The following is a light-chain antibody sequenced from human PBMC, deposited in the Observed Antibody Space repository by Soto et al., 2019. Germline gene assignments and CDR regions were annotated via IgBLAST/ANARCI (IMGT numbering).Light chain of an antibody. CDR2: WAS. J-gene: IGKJ2*01. V-gene: IGKV4-1*01. CDR3: QHDYSTPPT. CDR1: QTLLYDSNNINY. Sequence: DIVMTQSPDSLAVSLGERATINCKSSQTLLYDSNNINYLAWYQQKPGQPPKLLFYWASTRASGVPDRFRGSGSGTDFTLTISSLQAEDVAVYYCQHDYSTPPTFGQGTKLEIK.